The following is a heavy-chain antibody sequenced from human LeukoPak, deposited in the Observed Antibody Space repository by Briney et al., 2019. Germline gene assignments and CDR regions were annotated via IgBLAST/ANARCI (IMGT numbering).Heavy chain of an antibody. Sequence: SETLSLTCTVSGGSISSYYWSWIRQPPGKGLEWIGYIYYSGSTNYNPSLKSRATISVDTSKNQFSLKLSSVTAADTAVYYCARARAVAGNEVDYWGQGTLVTVSS. V-gene: IGHV4-59*08. CDR2: IYYSGST. D-gene: IGHD6-19*01. CDR3: ARARAVAGNEVDY. CDR1: GGSISSYY. J-gene: IGHJ4*02.